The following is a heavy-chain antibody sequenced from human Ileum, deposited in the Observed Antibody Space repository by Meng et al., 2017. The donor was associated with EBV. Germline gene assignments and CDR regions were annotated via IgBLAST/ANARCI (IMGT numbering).Heavy chain of an antibody. J-gene: IGHJ4*02. Sequence: VQLVESGGGSVKPGGSLTLSCAASGLTLSDYPVNWIRQAPGRGLEWVSGITASGGTSYYADSVKGRFSISRDNSANTVYLQMNSLRAEDTAVYFCSNLPYTYWGQGTLVTVSS. CDR3: SNLPYTY. CDR1: GLTLSDYP. CDR2: ITASGGTS. V-gene: IGHV3-23*04. D-gene: IGHD2-2*01.